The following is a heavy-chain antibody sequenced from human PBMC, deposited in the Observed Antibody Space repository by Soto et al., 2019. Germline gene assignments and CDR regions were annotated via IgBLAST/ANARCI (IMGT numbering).Heavy chain of an antibody. CDR1: EFSFRGYL. V-gene: IGHV3-7*01. J-gene: IGHJ4*02. Sequence: GGSLRHSCAASEFSFRGYLMTWVRQAPGKRLEWVALINEDGSQKYYVGSVKGRFIISRDNAKDSVYMQMDSLRAGDTAVYFCARVGRYGWDFDHWGQGTLVTVSS. CDR2: INEDGSQK. CDR3: ARVGRYGWDFDH. D-gene: IGHD5-18*01.